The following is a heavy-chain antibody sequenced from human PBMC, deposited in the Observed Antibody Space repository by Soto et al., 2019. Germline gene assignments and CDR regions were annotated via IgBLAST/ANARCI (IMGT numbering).Heavy chain of an antibody. J-gene: IGHJ3*02. Sequence: SVKVSCTASGGTFSSYAISWVRPAPGQGLEWMGGIIPIFGTANYAQKFQGRVTITGDESPSTAYMERSSLRSEDTAVYYCAGAPMAGAFDSWGQGTMVTVS. CDR3: AGAPMAGAFDS. D-gene: IGHD6-19*01. CDR1: GGTFSSYA. CDR2: IIPIFGTA. V-gene: IGHV1-69*01.